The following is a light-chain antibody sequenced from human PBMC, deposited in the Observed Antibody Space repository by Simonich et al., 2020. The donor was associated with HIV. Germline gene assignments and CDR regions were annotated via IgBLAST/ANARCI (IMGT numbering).Light chain of an antibody. CDR1: TSNIGSNT. J-gene: IGLJ2*01. CDR2: KNN. CDR3: AAWDDSLNGVV. Sequence: QSVLTQPPSASGTPGQRVTISCSGSTSNIGSNTVNWHQQLPGTAPKLLIYKNNQRPSGVPDRFSGSKSGTSASLAISGLQSEDEADYYCAAWDDSLNGVVFGGGTKLTVL. V-gene: IGLV1-44*01.